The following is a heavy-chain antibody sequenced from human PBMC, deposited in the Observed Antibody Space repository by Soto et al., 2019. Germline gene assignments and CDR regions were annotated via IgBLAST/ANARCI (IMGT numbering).Heavy chain of an antibody. CDR3: TTDPYYYDSSGYYYFDY. D-gene: IGHD3-22*01. CDR1: GFTFSNAW. Sequence: GGSLRLSCVASGFTFSNAWMNWVRQAPGEGLEWVGRIKSKTDGGTTDYAAPVKGRFTISRDDSKNTLYLQMNSLKTEDTAVYYCTTDPYYYDSSGYYYFDYWGQGTLVTVSS. J-gene: IGHJ4*02. V-gene: IGHV3-15*07. CDR2: IKSKTDGGTT.